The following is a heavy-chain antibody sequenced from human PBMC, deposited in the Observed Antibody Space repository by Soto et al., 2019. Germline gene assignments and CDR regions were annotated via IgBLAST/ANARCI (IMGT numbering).Heavy chain of an antibody. CDR2: ISGSSNTI. D-gene: IGHD3-10*01. V-gene: IGHV3-48*02. CDR3: ARGFDLQYGMDV. Sequence: EVQLVESGGGLIQRGGSLRLSCAASGFTLSTYSLNWVRQAPRKGPEWLSYISGSSNTIYYADSVKGRFTISRDNAKNSLYLQMNSLRDEDTAVYFCARGFDLQYGMDVWGQGTTVTVSS. CDR1: GFTLSTYS. J-gene: IGHJ6*02.